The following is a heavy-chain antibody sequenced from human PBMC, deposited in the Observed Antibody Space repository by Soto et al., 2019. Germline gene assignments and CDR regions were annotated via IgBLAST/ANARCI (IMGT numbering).Heavy chain of an antibody. CDR1: GGSISSSNW. V-gene: IGHV4-4*02. Sequence: PSETLSLTCAVSGGSISSSNWLSRVRQPPGKGLEWIGEIYHSGSTNYNPSLKSRVTISVDKSKNQFSLKLSSVTAADTAVYYCARDVITMVRGGSPLIHGMDVWGQGTTVTVSS. CDR3: ARDVITMVRGGSPLIHGMDV. CDR2: IYHSGST. J-gene: IGHJ6*02. D-gene: IGHD3-10*01.